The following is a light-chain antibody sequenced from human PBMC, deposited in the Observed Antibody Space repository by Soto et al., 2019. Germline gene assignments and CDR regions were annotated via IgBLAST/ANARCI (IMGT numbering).Light chain of an antibody. J-gene: IGKJ4*01. V-gene: IGKV1-9*01. CDR3: QQLHSYPLT. CDR2: AAS. CDR1: QGISGY. Sequence: IQLTQSPSSLSASVGDRVNITCRASQGISGYLAWYHQKPGTAPKLLIYAASTLQSGVPSRFSGSGSGTDFTLTISSLQPEDFATYFCQQLHSYPLTFGGGTKVDIK.